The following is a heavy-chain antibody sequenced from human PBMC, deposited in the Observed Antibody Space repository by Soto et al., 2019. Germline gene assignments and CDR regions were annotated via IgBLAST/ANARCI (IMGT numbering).Heavy chain of an antibody. CDR2: ISSSSSYI. V-gene: IGHV3-21*01. CDR1: GFTFSSYS. D-gene: IGHD6-13*01. Sequence: PGGFLRLSCAASGFTFSSYSRNWVRQAPGKGLEWVSSISSSSSYIYYADSVKGRFTISRDNAKNSLYLQMNSLRAEDMAVYYCARKMAAAIDAFDIWGQGTMVTVSS. CDR3: ARKMAAAIDAFDI. J-gene: IGHJ3*02.